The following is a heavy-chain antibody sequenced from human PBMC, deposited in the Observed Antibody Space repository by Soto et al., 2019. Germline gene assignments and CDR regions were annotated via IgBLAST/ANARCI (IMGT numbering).Heavy chain of an antibody. D-gene: IGHD3-10*01. CDR2: IGTAGDT. CDR1: GFTSSSYD. CDR3: ARDKGNYYGSGSPFNYYYYYGMDV. J-gene: IGHJ6*02. Sequence: PGGSLILSCAASGFTSSSYDMHWVRQATGKGLEWVSAIGTAGDTYYPGSVKGRFTISRENAKNPLYLQMNSLRAEDTAVYYCARDKGNYYGSGSPFNYYYYYGMDVWGQGTTVTVSS. V-gene: IGHV3-13*01.